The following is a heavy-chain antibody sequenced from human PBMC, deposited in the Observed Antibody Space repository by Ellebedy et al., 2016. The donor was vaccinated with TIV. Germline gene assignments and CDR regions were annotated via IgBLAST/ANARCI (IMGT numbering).Heavy chain of an antibody. D-gene: IGHD4-17*01. Sequence: GGSLRLSCAASGFTFSSCAMHWVRQAPGKGLEWVAVISYDGTNKYYADSVKVRFTISRDNSKNTLYLQMNSLRAEDTAVYYCARWPSGDAPLDYWGQGTLVTVSS. CDR1: GFTFSSCA. V-gene: IGHV3-30-3*01. CDR2: ISYDGTNK. J-gene: IGHJ4*02. CDR3: ARWPSGDAPLDY.